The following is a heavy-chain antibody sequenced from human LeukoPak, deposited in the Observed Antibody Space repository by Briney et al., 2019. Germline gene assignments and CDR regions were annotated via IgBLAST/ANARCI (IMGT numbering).Heavy chain of an antibody. CDR2: ISGSGGST. V-gene: IGHV3-23*01. CDR3: ARGRYYDNSVYYYFDY. CDR1: GFTFSSYA. D-gene: IGHD3-22*01. J-gene: IGHJ4*02. Sequence: GGSLRLSCAASGFTFSSYAMSWVRQAPGMGLAWVSAISGSGGSTYYADSVKGRFTISRDTSKNTLYLQMNSLRAEDTAVYYCARGRYYDNSVYYYFDYWGQGTLVTVFS.